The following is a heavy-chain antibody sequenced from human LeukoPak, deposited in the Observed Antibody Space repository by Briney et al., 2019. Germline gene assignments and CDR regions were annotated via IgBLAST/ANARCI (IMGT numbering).Heavy chain of an antibody. CDR2: IYYSGST. V-gene: IGHV4-59*01. J-gene: IGHJ4*02. CDR1: GGSISSYY. Sequence: SETLSLTCTVSGGSISSYYWSWIRQPPGKGLEWIGYIYYSGSTNYNPSLKSRVTISVDTSKNHFSLKLSSVTAADPAVYYCARGLRWDLLLHFDYWGKGTGVTVSS. CDR3: ARGLRWDLLLHFDY. D-gene: IGHD4-23*01.